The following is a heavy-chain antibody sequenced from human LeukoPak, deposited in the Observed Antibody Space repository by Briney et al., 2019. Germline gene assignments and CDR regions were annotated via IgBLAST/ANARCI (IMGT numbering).Heavy chain of an antibody. V-gene: IGHV3-30-3*01. Sequence: PGGSLRLSCAASGFTFSSYAMHWVRQAPGKGLEWVAVISYDGSNKYYADSVKGRFTISRDNSKNTLYLQMNSLRAEDTAVYYCARDGDIVVVRAATNFDYWGQGTLVTVSS. CDR2: ISYDGSNK. J-gene: IGHJ4*02. D-gene: IGHD2-2*01. CDR1: GFTFSSYA. CDR3: ARDGDIVVVRAATNFDY.